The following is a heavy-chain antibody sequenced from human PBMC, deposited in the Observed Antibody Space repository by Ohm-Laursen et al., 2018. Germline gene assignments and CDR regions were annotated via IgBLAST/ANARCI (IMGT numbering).Heavy chain of an antibody. V-gene: IGHV3-23*01. CDR2: ITNSNGGHSA. D-gene: IGHD5-18*01. CDR1: GFTFRSYA. J-gene: IGHJ6*02. CDR3: GRDGYGYALGALDV. Sequence: GSLRLSCSASGFTFRSYAMTWVRQAPGKGLEWVSSITNSNGGHSAYYADSVKGRFTISRDNSKNTLLLQMSWLRAEDTAVYYCGRDGYGYALGALDVWGQGTTVTVSS.